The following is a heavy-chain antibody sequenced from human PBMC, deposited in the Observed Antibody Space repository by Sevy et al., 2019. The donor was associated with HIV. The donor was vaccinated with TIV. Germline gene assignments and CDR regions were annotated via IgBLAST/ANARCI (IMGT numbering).Heavy chain of an antibody. D-gene: IGHD2-8*01. CDR2: IYYSGST. CDR1: GGSISSYY. J-gene: IGHJ6*02. V-gene: IGHV4-59*01. CDR3: ARDKREWSNHEYYYYGMDV. Sequence: TLSLTCTVSGGSISSYYWSWIRQPPGKGLEWIGYIYYSGSTNYNPSLKSRVTISVDTSKNQFSLKLSSVTAADTAVYYCARDKREWSNHEYYYYGMDVWGQGTTVTVSS.